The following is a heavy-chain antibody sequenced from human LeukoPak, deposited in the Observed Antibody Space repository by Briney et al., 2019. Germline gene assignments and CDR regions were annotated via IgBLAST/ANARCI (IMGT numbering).Heavy chain of an antibody. J-gene: IGHJ4*02. CDR2: INPSGGST. CDR3: ARAYYYDSSGYYSSSRYYFDY. Sequence: GASVKVSCTASGYIFTSYYMHWVRQAPGQGLEWMGIINPSGGSTSYAQKFQGRVTMTRDTSTSTVYMELSSLRSEDTAVYYCARAYYYDSSGYYSSSRYYFDYWGQGTLVTVSS. CDR1: GYIFTSYY. D-gene: IGHD3-22*01. V-gene: IGHV1-46*01.